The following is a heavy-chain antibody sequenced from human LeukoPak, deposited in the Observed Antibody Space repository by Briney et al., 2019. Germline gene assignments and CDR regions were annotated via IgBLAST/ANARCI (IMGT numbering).Heavy chain of an antibody. CDR1: GFTFSSYS. CDR2: ISSSSSYI. J-gene: IGHJ3*02. Sequence: PGGSLRLSCAASGFTFSSYSMNWVRQAPGKGLEWVSSISSSSSYIYYADSVKGRFTISRDNAKNALYLQMNSLRAEDTAVYYCARDWGYNWNDHAFDIWGQGTMVTVSS. V-gene: IGHV3-21*01. D-gene: IGHD1-1*01. CDR3: ARDWGYNWNDHAFDI.